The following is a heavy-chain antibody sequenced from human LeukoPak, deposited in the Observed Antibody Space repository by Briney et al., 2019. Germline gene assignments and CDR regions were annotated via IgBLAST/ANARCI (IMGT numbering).Heavy chain of an antibody. CDR2: ISWNSGSI. Sequence: PGGSLRLSCAASGYTFDDYAMHWVRQAPGKGREWVSGISWNSGSIGYADSVKGRFTISRDNAKNSLYLQMNSLRAEDMALYYCAKDSSSSGRELNYWGQGTLVTVSS. V-gene: IGHV3-9*03. D-gene: IGHD6-6*01. CDR1: GYTFDDYA. CDR3: AKDSSSSGRELNY. J-gene: IGHJ4*02.